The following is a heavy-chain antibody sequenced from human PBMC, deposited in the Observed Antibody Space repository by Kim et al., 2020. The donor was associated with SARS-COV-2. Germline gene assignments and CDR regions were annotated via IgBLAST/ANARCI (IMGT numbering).Heavy chain of an antibody. CDR2: IIPIFGTA. D-gene: IGHD3-22*01. V-gene: IGHV1-69*13. J-gene: IGHJ6*02. Sequence: SVKVSCKASGGTFSSYAISWVRQAPGQGLEWMGGIIPIFGTANYAQKFQGRVTITADESTSTAYMELSSLRSEDTAVYYCARDRRYYDSSGYYYAGMDVWGQGTTVTVSS. CDR3: ARDRRYYDSSGYYYAGMDV. CDR1: GGTFSSYA.